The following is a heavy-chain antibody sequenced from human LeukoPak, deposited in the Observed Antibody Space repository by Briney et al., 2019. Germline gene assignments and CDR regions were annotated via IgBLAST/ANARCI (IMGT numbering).Heavy chain of an antibody. V-gene: IGHV4-59*01. D-gene: IGHD3-22*01. CDR1: GGSISSYY. CDR3: ARDRYYYDSSARYFDY. J-gene: IGHJ4*02. Sequence: SETLSLTCTVSGGSISSYYWSWIRQPPGKGLEWIGYIHYSGNTNYNPSLKSRVTISVDTSKNQFSLKLSSVTAADTAVYYCARDRYYYDSSARYFDYWGQGTLVTVSS. CDR2: IHYSGNT.